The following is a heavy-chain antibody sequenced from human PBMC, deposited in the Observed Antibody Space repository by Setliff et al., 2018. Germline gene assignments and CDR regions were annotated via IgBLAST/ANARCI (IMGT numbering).Heavy chain of an antibody. D-gene: IGHD6-19*01. CDR3: ARDKGLMSSGWYGY. V-gene: IGHV1-18*01. Sequence: ASVKVSCKASGYTFTSSGISWVRQAPGQGLEWMGWISAYNGNTNYAQKFQGRVTITADESTSTAYMELSSLRSEDTAVYYCARDKGLMSSGWYGYWGQGTLVTVSS. CDR2: ISAYNGNT. CDR1: GYTFTSSG. J-gene: IGHJ4*02.